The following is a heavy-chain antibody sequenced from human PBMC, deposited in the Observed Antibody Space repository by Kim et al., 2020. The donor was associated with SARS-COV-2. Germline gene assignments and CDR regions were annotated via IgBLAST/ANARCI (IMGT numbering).Heavy chain of an antibody. Sequence: SVKVSCKASGGTFSNYAVNWVRQAPGQGLEWMGRILPMVDIPNYARNFQGRLPTTADKSTSTAYMELTGLTSADTAVYYCARGGQVVIDGRVSLTPYDHGRQGALVTVPS. V-gene: IGHV1-69*04. D-gene: IGHD2-21*01. CDR1: GGTFSNYA. CDR3: ARGGQVVIDGRVSLTPYDH. J-gene: IGHJ5*02. CDR2: ILPMVDIP.